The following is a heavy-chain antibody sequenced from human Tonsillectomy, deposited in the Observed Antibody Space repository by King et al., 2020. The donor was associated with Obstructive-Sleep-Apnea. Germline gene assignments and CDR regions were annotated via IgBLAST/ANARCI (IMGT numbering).Heavy chain of an antibody. CDR2: ISWDGGST. V-gene: IGHV3-43D*03. D-gene: IGHD2-21*02. CDR3: AKSHNLGHCGGDCYPGFDY. CDR1: GFTFDDYA. Sequence: VQLVESGGVVVQPGGSLRLSCAASGFTFDDYAMHWVRQAPGKGLEWVSLISWDGGSTYYADSVKGRFTISRDKSKNSLYLQMNSLRAEDTALYYCAKSHNLGHCGGDCYPGFDYWGQGTLVTVSS. J-gene: IGHJ4*02.